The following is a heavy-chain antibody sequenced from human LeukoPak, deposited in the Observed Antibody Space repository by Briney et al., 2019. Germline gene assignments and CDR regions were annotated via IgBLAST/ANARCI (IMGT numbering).Heavy chain of an antibody. J-gene: IGHJ4*02. CDR3: ARAARTSSTIPHFDY. V-gene: IGHV3-13*01. Sequence: PGGSLRLSCAASGFTFSSYDMHWVRQATGKGLEWVSAIGTAGDTYHPGSVKGRFTISRENAKNSLYLQMNSLRAGDTAVYYCARAARTSSTIPHFDYWGQGTLVTVSS. CDR2: IGTAGDT. D-gene: IGHD2-2*01. CDR1: GFTFSSYD.